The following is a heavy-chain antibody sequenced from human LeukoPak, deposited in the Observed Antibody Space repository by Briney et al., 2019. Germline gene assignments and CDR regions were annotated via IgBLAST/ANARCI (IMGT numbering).Heavy chain of an antibody. Sequence: GGSLRLSCAASGFTFSSYGMHWVRQAPGKGLEWVAVIWYGGSNKYYADSVKGRFIISRDNSKNTLYLQMNSLRAEDTAVYYCASTEWYCSGGSCYLVDYWGQGTLVTVSS. CDR1: GFTFSSYG. J-gene: IGHJ4*02. CDR2: IWYGGSNK. V-gene: IGHV3-33*08. CDR3: ASTEWYCSGGSCYLVDY. D-gene: IGHD2-15*01.